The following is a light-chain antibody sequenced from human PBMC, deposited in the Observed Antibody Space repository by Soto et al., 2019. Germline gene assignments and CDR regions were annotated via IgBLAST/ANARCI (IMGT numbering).Light chain of an antibody. V-gene: IGLV2-8*01. CDR2: DVN. CDR1: SSDVGVYNY. Sequence: QSALTQPSSASGSPGQSVTISCTGTSSDVGVYNYVSWYQQHPGKAPKLMIYDVNKRPSGVPDRFSGSKSGNTASLTVSGLQAEDEADYYCISYAGSSIWVFGGGTKLTVL. CDR3: ISYAGSSIWV. J-gene: IGLJ3*02.